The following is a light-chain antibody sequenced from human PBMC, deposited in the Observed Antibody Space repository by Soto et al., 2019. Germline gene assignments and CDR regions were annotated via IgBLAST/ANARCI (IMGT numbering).Light chain of an antibody. CDR3: QQYERYPMT. Sequence: DSQMTQFPSTLSASVGDRVTITCRASQSISPWLAWYQQKPGKAPKILTSKASTLQSGVPPRFSGSGSGTEFTLTISSLQPDDFATYYCQQYERYPMTFGGGTKVDIK. CDR2: KAS. V-gene: IGKV1-5*03. CDR1: QSISPW. J-gene: IGKJ4*01.